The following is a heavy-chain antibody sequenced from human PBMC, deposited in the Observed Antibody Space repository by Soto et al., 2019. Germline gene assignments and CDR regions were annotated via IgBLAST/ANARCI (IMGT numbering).Heavy chain of an antibody. J-gene: IGHJ5*02. D-gene: IGHD3-3*01. Sequence: ASVKVSCKASGYTFTSYGISWVRQAPGQGLEWMGWISAYNGNTNHAQKLQGRVTMTTDTSTSTAYMELRSLRSDDTAVYYCARSLITIFGVDNWFDPWGQGTLVTVSA. CDR1: GYTFTSYG. CDR3: ARSLITIFGVDNWFDP. V-gene: IGHV1-18*04. CDR2: ISAYNGNT.